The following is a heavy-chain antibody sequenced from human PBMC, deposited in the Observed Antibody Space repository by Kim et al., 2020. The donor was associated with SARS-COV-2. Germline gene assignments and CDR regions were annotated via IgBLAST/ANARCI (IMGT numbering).Heavy chain of an antibody. J-gene: IGHJ4*02. CDR3: ARDAYYYGSGIGFDY. CDR2: IYYSGST. V-gene: IGHV4-31*03. D-gene: IGHD3-10*01. Sequence: SETLSLTCTVSGGSISSGGYYWSWIRQHPGKGLEWIGYIYYSGSTYYNPSLKSRVTISVDTSKNQFSLKLSSVTAADTAVYYCARDAYYYGSGIGFDYWGQGTLVTVSS. CDR1: GGSISSGGYY.